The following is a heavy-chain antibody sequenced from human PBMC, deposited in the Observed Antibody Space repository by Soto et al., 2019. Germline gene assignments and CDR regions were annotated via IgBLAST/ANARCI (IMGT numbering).Heavy chain of an antibody. Sequence: EVQLVESGGGLVQPGGSLRLSCRASGFTFTIYWMYWVRQTPGEGLVWVSRITDDGSDTIYADSVKGRFTVSRDNAKNTVELQMHSLRVEDTAVYYCARGGRGGHYYVDYWGQGSLVTVSS. CDR3: ARGGRGGHYYVDY. J-gene: IGHJ4*02. D-gene: IGHD3-10*02. CDR2: ITDDGSDT. CDR1: GFTFTIYW. V-gene: IGHV3-74*01.